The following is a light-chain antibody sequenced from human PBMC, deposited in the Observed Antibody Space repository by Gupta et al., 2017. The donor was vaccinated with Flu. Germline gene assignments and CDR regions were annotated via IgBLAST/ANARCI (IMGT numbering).Light chain of an antibody. V-gene: IGLV1-47*01. J-gene: IGLJ3*02. CDR3: ASWDDALSVWV. Sequence: SVLTPPPSPSGTPGQTVTISCSGGRSNIGRNYICWYHQLPGTAPKLLIYRNNLRPSGVPDRFSGSKSDTSGSLSISGLRAEDEGDYYCASWDDALSVWVFGGGTTLTVL. CDR1: RSNIGRNY. CDR2: RNN.